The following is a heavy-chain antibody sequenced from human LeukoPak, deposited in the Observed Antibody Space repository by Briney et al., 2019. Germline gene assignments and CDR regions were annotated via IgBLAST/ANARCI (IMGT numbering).Heavy chain of an antibody. CDR1: GGPISSYY. Sequence: PSETLSLTCTVSGGPISSYYWSWIRQPPGKGLEGIGYIYYSGSTNYNPSLKSRVTISLDTSKNQFALKLSLVTAADTAVYYCARNSFPARGAFVIWGQGTMVTVSS. V-gene: IGHV4-59*01. CDR2: IYYSGST. CDR3: ARNSFPARGAFVI. J-gene: IGHJ3*02. D-gene: IGHD2/OR15-2a*01.